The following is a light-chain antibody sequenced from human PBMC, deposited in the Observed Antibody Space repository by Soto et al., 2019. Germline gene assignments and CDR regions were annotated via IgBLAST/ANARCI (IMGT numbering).Light chain of an antibody. V-gene: IGLV2-11*01. Sequence: QSALTQPRSVSGSPGQSVTISCTGTSSDVGGYNYVSWYQQHPGKAPKLMICDVSKRPSGVPDRFSGSKSGNTASLTISGLQAEDEADYYCCSYAGSFYGFGTGTKVTVL. CDR2: DVS. J-gene: IGLJ1*01. CDR3: CSYAGSFYG. CDR1: SSDVGGYNY.